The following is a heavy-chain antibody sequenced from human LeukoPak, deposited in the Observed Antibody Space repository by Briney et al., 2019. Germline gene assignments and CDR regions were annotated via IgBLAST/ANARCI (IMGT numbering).Heavy chain of an antibody. J-gene: IGHJ4*02. V-gene: IGHV1-8*01. CDR2: MNPNSGNT. CDR1: GYTFTSYD. Sequence: ASVKVSCKASGYTFTSYDINWVRQATGQGLEWTGWMNPNSGNTGYAQKFQGRVTMTRNASISTAYMELSSLRSEDTAVYYCARHTVVTAGDYWGQGTLVTVSS. CDR3: ARHTVVTAGDY. D-gene: IGHD4-23*01.